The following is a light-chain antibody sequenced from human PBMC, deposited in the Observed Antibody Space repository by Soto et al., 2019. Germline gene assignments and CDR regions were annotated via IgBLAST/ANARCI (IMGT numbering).Light chain of an antibody. CDR1: RGSIASNN. CDR2: EDN. Sequence: FMLTQPHSVSESPGKTATISCTRSRGSIASNNVQWYQQRPGGAPTTVIYEDNQRPSGVPDRFSGSIDSSSNSASLTISGLRTEDEADYYCQSYDGSFVLFGGGTKLTVL. J-gene: IGLJ2*01. CDR3: QSYDGSFVL. V-gene: IGLV6-57*04.